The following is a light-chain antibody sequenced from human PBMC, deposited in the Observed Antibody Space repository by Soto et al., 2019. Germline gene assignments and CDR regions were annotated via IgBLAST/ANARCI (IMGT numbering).Light chain of an antibody. CDR3: QQYGASPLT. Sequence: EIVLTQSPGTLSLSPGERATLSCTASQSVGSSYLAWYQQKPGQAPRLLISGASSRATGIPDRFSASGSGTDFTLTISRLEPEDFAVYFCQQYGASPLTFGGGTKVEI. CDR1: QSVGSSY. V-gene: IGKV3-20*01. CDR2: GAS. J-gene: IGKJ4*01.